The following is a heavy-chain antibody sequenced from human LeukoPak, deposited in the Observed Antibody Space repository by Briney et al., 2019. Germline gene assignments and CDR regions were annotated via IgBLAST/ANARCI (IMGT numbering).Heavy chain of an antibody. CDR2: IIPIFGTV. J-gene: IGHJ4*02. Sequence: SVKVSCKASGGTFSSYAISWVRQAPGQGLEWMGGIIPIFGTVNYAQKFQGRVTITADKSTSTAYMELSSMRSEDTAVYYCAAGAVDNWNSGKLIDCWGQGTLVTVSS. D-gene: IGHD1-7*01. CDR3: AAGAVDNWNSGKLIDC. V-gene: IGHV1-69*06. CDR1: GGTFSSYA.